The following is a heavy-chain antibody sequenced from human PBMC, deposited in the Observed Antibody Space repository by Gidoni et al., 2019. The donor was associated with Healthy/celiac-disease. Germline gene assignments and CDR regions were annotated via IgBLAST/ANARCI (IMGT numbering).Heavy chain of an antibody. D-gene: IGHD2-2*01. CDR1: GFTFSNAW. CDR3: TAEQYQLLFRCGECFWFDP. J-gene: IGHJ5*02. CDR2: IKSKTDGGTT. V-gene: IGHV3-15*01. Sequence: EVQLVESGGGLVKPGGSLRLSCAASGFTFSNAWMSWVRQAPGKGLEWVGRIKSKTDGGTTDYAAPVKGRFTISRDDSKNTLYLQMNSLKTEDTAVYYCTAEQYQLLFRCGECFWFDPWGQGTLVTVSS.